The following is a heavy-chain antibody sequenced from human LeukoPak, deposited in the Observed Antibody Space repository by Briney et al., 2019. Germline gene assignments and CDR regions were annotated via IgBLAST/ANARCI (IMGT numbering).Heavy chain of an antibody. J-gene: IGHJ4*01. CDR3: AKGYTMIKDFDY. Sequence: GRSLRPSCAAAGFTFSSYAMSWVRQAPGKWLEWDSVINSIGGSTTYADSVKGRFTISRINTKSRLYMRMASLTTEDTAVYYCAKGYTMIKDFDYSGHGTQVSVSS. CDR2: INSIGGST. V-gene: IGHV3-23*01. CDR1: GFTFSSYA. D-gene: IGHD3-22*01.